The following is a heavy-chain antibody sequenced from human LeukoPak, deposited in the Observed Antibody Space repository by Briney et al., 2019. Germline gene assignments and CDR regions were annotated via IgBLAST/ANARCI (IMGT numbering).Heavy chain of an antibody. J-gene: IGHJ4*02. D-gene: IGHD1-26*01. CDR3: SRESGAFCPFGY. Sequence: SETLSLTCGVSGGSIRSTNWWSWVRQPPRQGLEWIGEISLSGQTNFNPSLNGRVTMSLDESRNQLSLKLTSVTAADTAIYYCSRESGAFCPFGYWGQGTLVIVPP. CDR1: GGSIRSTNW. CDR2: ISLSGQT. V-gene: IGHV4/OR15-8*02.